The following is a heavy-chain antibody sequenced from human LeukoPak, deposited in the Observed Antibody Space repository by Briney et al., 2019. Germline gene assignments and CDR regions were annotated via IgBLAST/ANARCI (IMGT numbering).Heavy chain of an antibody. D-gene: IGHD2-8*02. V-gene: IGHV3-74*01. CDR2: IDTEGSTT. J-gene: IGHJ5*02. CDR1: GFIFSNYT. CDR3: AREGSYLNTGASYYLHWFDP. Sequence: GGSLRLSCAASGFIFSNYTMNWVRQAPGKGLVWVSYIDTEGSTTSYADSVKGRFTISRDNAKNTLYLQMNSLRAEDAAIYYCAREGSYLNTGASYYLHWFDPWGQGTLVTVSS.